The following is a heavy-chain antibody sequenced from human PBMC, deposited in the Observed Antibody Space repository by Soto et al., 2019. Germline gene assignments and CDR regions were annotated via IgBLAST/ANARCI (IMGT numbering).Heavy chain of an antibody. V-gene: IGHV5-10-1*01. D-gene: IGHD7-27*01. CDR2: IDPSDSYT. Sequence: GESLKISCKGSGYSFTSYWISWVRQMPGKGLEWMGRIDPSDSYTNYSPSFQGHVTISADKSISTAYLQWSSLKASDTAMYYCARPNWGSHDAFDIWGQGTMVTVSS. CDR1: GYSFTSYW. J-gene: IGHJ3*02. CDR3: ARPNWGSHDAFDI.